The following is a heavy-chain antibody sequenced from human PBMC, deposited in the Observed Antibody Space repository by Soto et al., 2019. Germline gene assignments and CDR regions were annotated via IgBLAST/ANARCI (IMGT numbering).Heavy chain of an antibody. D-gene: IGHD3-10*01. CDR1: GFTFSSYG. Sequence: GGSLRLSCAASGFTFSSYGMHWVRQTPGKGLEWVAVISYDGSDKYYADSVKGRFTISRDNSKNTLYLQMNSLRAEDTAVYYCAKGSYGSGSYYNPFWYWGQGT. J-gene: IGHJ4*02. CDR2: ISYDGSDK. CDR3: AKGSYGSGSYYNPFWY. V-gene: IGHV3-30*18.